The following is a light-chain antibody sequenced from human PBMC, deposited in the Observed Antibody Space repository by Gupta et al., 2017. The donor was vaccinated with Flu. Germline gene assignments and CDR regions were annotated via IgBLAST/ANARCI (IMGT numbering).Light chain of an antibody. Sequence: DIVMTHSPVSLSVTLGQPASISCRSSQSLVHSDGVTYLYWYLQRPGQSPQLLIYAGSNRGSGVADRISGSGSGTDFTLEFSRVEAEDVGTYYCMQSIQFPFTFGRGTKVEIK. CDR1: QSLVHSDGVTY. V-gene: IGKV2D-29*02. CDR2: AGS. J-gene: IGKJ4*01. CDR3: MQSIQFPFT.